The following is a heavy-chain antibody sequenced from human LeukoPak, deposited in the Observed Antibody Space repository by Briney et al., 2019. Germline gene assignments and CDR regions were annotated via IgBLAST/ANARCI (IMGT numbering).Heavy chain of an antibody. J-gene: IGHJ6*03. V-gene: IGHV3-48*04. Sequence: GGSLRISCAASGFSFSSYAMNWVRQAPGKGLEWVSYISGSSGAIYYADSVKGRFTISRDNAKTSLYLQMNSLRAEDTAIYYCARRSEFGVLYYMDVWGKGTTVTVSS. CDR3: ARRSEFGVLYYMDV. CDR2: ISGSSGAI. D-gene: IGHD3-16*01. CDR1: GFSFSSYA.